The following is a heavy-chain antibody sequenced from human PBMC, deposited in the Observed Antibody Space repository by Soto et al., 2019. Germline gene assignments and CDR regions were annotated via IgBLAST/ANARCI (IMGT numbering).Heavy chain of an antibody. CDR1: GGTFSTYA. V-gene: IGHV1-69*01. CDR3: ARGVGAYYFDY. D-gene: IGHD1-26*01. J-gene: IGHJ4*02. CDR2: IIPIFGTT. Sequence: QVQLVQSGAEVKKPGSSLKVSCKASGGTFSTYAITWLRQATGQGLEWLGGIIPIFGTTDYARKFQGRVTITAAESTSTVFIELSSLTSEDTAVYYCARGVGAYYFDYWGQGTLVTVSS.